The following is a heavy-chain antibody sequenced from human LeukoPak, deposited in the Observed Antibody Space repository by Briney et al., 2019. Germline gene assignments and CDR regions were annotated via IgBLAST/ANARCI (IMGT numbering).Heavy chain of an antibody. Sequence: PSETLSLTCTVSGGSISSYYWNWIRQPPGKGLEWIGYIYYSGSTNYSPSLKSRVTISVDTSKNQFSLKLSSVTAADTAVYYCATYDFWSGHEAYWGQGTLVTVPS. CDR1: GGSISSYY. CDR3: ATYDFWSGHEAY. J-gene: IGHJ4*02. D-gene: IGHD3-3*01. CDR2: IYYSGST. V-gene: IGHV4-59*01.